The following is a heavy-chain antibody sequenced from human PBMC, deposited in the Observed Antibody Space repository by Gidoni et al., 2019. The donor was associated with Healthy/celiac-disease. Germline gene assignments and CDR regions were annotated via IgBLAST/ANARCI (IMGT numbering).Heavy chain of an antibody. J-gene: IGHJ4*02. V-gene: IGHV5-10-1*01. D-gene: IGHD3-22*01. CDR2: IDPSVSYT. Sequence: EVQLVQSGAEVKKPGESLRISCKGSGYSFTSYWISWVRQMPGKGLEWMGRIDPSVSYTNYSPSFQGHVTISADKSISTAYLQWSSLKASDTAMYYCARLGSLGEYYYDSSGYYPFDYWGQGTLVTVSS. CDR1: GYSFTSYW. CDR3: ARLGSLGEYYYDSSGYYPFDY.